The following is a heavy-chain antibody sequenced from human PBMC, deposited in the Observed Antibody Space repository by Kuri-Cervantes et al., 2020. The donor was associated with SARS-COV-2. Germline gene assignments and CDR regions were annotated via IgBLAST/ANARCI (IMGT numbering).Heavy chain of an antibody. CDR3: GRHRGYCSGGGCYSTGFSFDY. CDR1: EFTFSSYD. J-gene: IGHJ4*02. V-gene: IGHV3-21*01. Sequence: GESLKISCAASEFTFSSYDMTWVRQASGMGLEWVSSISSGSDYIYYADSVKGRFTVSRDNAENSLYLQMNSLGVGDTAVYYCGRHRGYCSGGGCYSTGFSFDYWGQGALVTVSS. CDR2: ISSGSDYI. D-gene: IGHD2-15*01.